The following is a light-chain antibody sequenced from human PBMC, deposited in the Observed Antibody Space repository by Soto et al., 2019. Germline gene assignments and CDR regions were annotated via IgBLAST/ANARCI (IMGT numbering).Light chain of an antibody. J-gene: IGKJ4*01. CDR1: HSISNY. Sequence: DIQMTQSPSSLSASVGDSVTITCRAMHSISNYLNWYQQKPGKAPKVLIYAASSLQSGVPSRFSGSGSGTHFTLTISSLQPEDFATYYCQQSYSTMVTFGGGTKVDIK. CDR3: QQSYSTMVT. CDR2: AAS. V-gene: IGKV1-39*01.